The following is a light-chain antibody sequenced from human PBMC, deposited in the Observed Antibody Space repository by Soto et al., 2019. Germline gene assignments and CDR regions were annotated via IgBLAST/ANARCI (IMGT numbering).Light chain of an antibody. V-gene: IGKV1-5*01. J-gene: IGKJ5*01. CDR2: DAS. Sequence: DLQMTQSPSTLSASVGDRVTITCRASQSISSWLAWYQQKPGKAPKLLIYDASSLESGVPSRFSGSGSGTESTLTISSLQPEDFATYYCQQYNSYPITFGRGTRLEIK. CDR1: QSISSW. CDR3: QQYNSYPIT.